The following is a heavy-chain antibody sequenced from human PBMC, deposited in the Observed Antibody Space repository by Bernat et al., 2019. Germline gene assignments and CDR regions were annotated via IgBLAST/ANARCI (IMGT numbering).Heavy chain of an antibody. CDR2: ISSSSSYI. CDR3: AIDIAVAGKISGRQDY. Sequence: EVQLVESGGGLVKPGGSLRLSCAASGFTFSSYSMNWVRQAPGKGLEWVSSISSSSSYIYYADSVKGRFTISRDNAKNSLYLQMNSLRAEDTAVYYCAIDIAVAGKISGRQDYWGQGTLVTVSS. CDR1: GFTFSSYS. J-gene: IGHJ4*02. D-gene: IGHD6-19*01. V-gene: IGHV3-21*01.